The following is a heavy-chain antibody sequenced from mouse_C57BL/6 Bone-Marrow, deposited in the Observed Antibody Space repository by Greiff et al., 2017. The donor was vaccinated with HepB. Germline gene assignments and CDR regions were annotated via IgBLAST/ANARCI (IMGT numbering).Heavy chain of an antibody. D-gene: IGHD1-1*01. CDR1: GFSLTSYG. J-gene: IGHJ1*03. V-gene: IGHV2-2*01. Sequence: VQLQQSGPGLVQPSQSLSITCTVSGFSLTSYGVHWVRQSPGKGLEWLGVIWSGGSTDYNAAFISRLSISKDNSKSQVFFKMNSLQADDTAIYYCARRGTTDWYFDVWGTGTTVTVSS. CDR2: IWSGGST. CDR3: ARRGTTDWYFDV.